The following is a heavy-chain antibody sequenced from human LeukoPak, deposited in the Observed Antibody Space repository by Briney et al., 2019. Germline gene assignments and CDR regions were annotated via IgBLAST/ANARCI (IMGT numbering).Heavy chain of an antibody. Sequence: PEGSLRLSCAASGFTFRSYGMHWVRQAPGKGLEWVAVISYDGNSKYYADSMKGRFTISRDNSKNTLYLQMNSLRAEDTAVYYCAKGGGYSYGTAFCDIWGQGTMVTVS. V-gene: IGHV3-30*18. D-gene: IGHD5-18*01. J-gene: IGHJ3*02. CDR3: AKGGGYSYGTAFCDI. CDR2: ISYDGNSK. CDR1: GFTFRSYG.